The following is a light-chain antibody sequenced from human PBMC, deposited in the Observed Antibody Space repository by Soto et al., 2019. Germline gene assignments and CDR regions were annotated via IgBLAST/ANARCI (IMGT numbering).Light chain of an antibody. CDR3: QAWDSSTGVV. CDR1: KLGDRF. J-gene: IGLJ2*01. V-gene: IGLV3-1*01. CDR2: QDS. Sequence: SYELTKPPSVSVSPGQTASIPCSGDKLGDRFACWYQQKPGQSPVMVIYQDSRRPSGIPERFSGSNSGNTATLTISGTQAMDEADYYCQAWDSSTGVVFGGGTKLTVL.